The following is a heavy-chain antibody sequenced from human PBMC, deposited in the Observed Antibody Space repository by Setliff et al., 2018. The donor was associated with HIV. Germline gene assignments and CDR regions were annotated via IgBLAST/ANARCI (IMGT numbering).Heavy chain of an antibody. V-gene: IGHV3-21*01. CDR3: ARALSGGYCSGGNCFPFDF. Sequence: GGSLRLSCAASGFAFSTYAMSWVRQAPGKGLEWISSINSGSNYIYYTDSVKGRFIISRDNAKKSLFLQMSSLRAEDTAVYYCARALSGGYCSGGNCFPFDFWGQGTLVTVSS. J-gene: IGHJ4*02. CDR2: INSGSNYI. D-gene: IGHD2-15*01. CDR1: GFAFSTYA.